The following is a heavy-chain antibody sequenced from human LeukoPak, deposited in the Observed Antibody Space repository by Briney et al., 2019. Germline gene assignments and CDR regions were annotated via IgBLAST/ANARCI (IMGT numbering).Heavy chain of an antibody. CDR3: AKNVIAGRGAFDI. J-gene: IGHJ3*02. D-gene: IGHD1-20*01. CDR2: IYHSGST. V-gene: IGHV4-59*04. Sequence: SETLSLTCTVSGGSISSYYWSWIRQPPGKGLEWIGYIYHSGSTYYNPSLKSRVTISVDRSKNQFSLKLSSVTAADTAVYYCAKNVIAGRGAFDIWGQGTMVTVSS. CDR1: GGSISSYY.